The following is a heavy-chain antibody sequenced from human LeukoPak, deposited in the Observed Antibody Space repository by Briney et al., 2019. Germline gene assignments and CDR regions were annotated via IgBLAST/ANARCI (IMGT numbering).Heavy chain of an antibody. Sequence: GGSLRLSCAASGFTFSNYWMSWVSQAPGKGLEWVASIDQYGRAKYYVDSVRGRFTFSRDNTKNSLHLQMNSLRAEDTAVYYCARADSYGSILDFWGQGTRVIESS. J-gene: IGHJ4*02. D-gene: IGHD5-18*01. CDR1: GFTFSNYW. V-gene: IGHV3-7*04. CDR3: ARADSYGSILDF. CDR2: IDQYGRAK.